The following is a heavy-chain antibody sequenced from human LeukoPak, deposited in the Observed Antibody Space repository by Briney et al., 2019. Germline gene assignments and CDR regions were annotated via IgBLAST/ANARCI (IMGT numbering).Heavy chain of an antibody. CDR3: ARVTYYDFWSGYFSRYYYYYYMDV. V-gene: IGHV4-4*02. D-gene: IGHD3-3*01. CDR1: GGSISSSNW. Sequence: NPSETLSLTCAVSGGSISSSNWWSWVRQPPGKGLEWIGEIYHSGSTNYNPSLKSRVTISVDKSKNQFSLKLSSVTAADTAVYYFARVTYYDFWSGYFSRYYYYYYMDVWGKGTTVTVSS. CDR2: IYHSGST. J-gene: IGHJ6*03.